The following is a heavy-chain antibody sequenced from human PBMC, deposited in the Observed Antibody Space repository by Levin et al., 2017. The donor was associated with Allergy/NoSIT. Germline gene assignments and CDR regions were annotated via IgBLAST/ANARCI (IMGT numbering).Heavy chain of an antibody. CDR1: GFTVSSNY. Sequence: SCAASGFTVSSNYMSWVRQAPGKGLEWVSVTYSGGSTYYADSVKGRFTISRDNSKNTLYLQMNSLRAEDTAVYYCAREGYYYYGMDVWGQGTTVTVSS. V-gene: IGHV3-66*01. CDR2: TYSGGST. CDR3: AREGYYYYGMDV. J-gene: IGHJ6*02.